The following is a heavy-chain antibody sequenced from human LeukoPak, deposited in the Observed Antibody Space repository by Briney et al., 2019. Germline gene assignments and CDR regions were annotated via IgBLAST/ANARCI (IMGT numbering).Heavy chain of an antibody. CDR3: ARSSGYDQKAPDD. V-gene: IGHV1-69*05. D-gene: IGHD5-12*01. CDR1: GGTFSSYA. CDR2: IIPIFGTA. Sequence: ASVKVSCKASGGTFSSYAISWLRQAPGQGLEWMGRIIPIFGTANYEQKFQWRVTITTDECTSTAYMELSSLSSEDTGVYYGARSSGYDQKAPDDWGQGTLVTVSS. J-gene: IGHJ4*02.